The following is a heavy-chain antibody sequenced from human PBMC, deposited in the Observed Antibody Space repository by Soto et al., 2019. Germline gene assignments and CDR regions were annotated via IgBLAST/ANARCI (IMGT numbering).Heavy chain of an antibody. CDR1: GFTFSSYG. J-gene: IGHJ4*02. V-gene: IGHV3-30*18. CDR3: AKDFSIFYTKTDFDY. Sequence: QVQLVESGGGVVQPGRSLRLSCAASGFTFSSYGMHWVRQAPGKGLEWVAVISYDGSDKYYAESVKGRFTISRDNSKNTLYLQMNSLRAEDTAVYYCAKDFSIFYTKTDFDYWGQGTLVTVSS. CDR2: ISYDGSDK. D-gene: IGHD3-3*01.